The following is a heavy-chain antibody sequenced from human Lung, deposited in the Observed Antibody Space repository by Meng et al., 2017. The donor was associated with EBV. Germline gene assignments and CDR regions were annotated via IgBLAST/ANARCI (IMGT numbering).Heavy chain of an antibody. CDR3: AREADGATFDY. D-gene: IGHD1-26*01. V-gene: IGHV1-18*01. CDR2: ISGYNGNT. J-gene: IGHJ4*02. CDR1: GYTFTSYG. Sequence: FKREQAGAEVKKRGALFKVSCKASGYTFTSYGISWVRQAPGQGLEWMGWISGYNGNTNSAQKLQGRVTMPTDTSTSTAYMELRSLRSDDTAVYYCAREADGATFDYWGQGTLVTVSS.